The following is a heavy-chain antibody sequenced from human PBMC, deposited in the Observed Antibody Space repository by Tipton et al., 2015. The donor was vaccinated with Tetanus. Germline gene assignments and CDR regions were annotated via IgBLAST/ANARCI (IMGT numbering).Heavy chain of an antibody. D-gene: IGHD5-12*01. J-gene: IGHJ4*01. V-gene: IGHV4-30-4*02. CDR3: ARANNDYPKKGPFDY. Sequence: TLSLTCNVSGGSINTGDYYWSWIRQSPGKGLEWIGHVYYSGRTYYNPPLKSRVTISADMSKNQFSLNLRSVITTDTAVYYCARANNDYPKKGPFDYWGHGILVIVSS. CDR2: VYYSGRT. CDR1: GGSINTGDYY.